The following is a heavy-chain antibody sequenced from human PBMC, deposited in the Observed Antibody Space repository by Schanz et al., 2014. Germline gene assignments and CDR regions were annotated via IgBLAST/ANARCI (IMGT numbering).Heavy chain of an antibody. J-gene: IGHJ5*02. Sequence: QVQLVQSGAEVKKPGSSVKVSCKASGGTFSSYTFSWVRQAPGQGLEWMGRIIPMNGIANYAQKFQGRVTITADKSTSTVYMELSSLRSEDTAIYYCARGNTIFGVVILGWLDPWGQGTLVTVSS. CDR1: GGTFSSYT. CDR3: ARGNTIFGVVILGWLDP. V-gene: IGHV1-69*02. CDR2: IIPMNGIA. D-gene: IGHD3-3*01.